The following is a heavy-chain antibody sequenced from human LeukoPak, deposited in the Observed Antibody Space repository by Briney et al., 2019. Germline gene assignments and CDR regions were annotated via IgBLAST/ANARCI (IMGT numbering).Heavy chain of an antibody. CDR2: ISSSSSTI. Sequence: GGSLRLSCAASGFTFSSYSMNWVRQAPGKGLEWVSYISSSSSTIYYADSVRGRLTISRDNAKNSLYLQMNSLRDEDTAVYYCASNSGSYREPFDYWGQGTLVTVSS. CDR3: ASNSGSYREPFDY. J-gene: IGHJ4*02. CDR1: GFTFSSYS. D-gene: IGHD3-10*01. V-gene: IGHV3-48*02.